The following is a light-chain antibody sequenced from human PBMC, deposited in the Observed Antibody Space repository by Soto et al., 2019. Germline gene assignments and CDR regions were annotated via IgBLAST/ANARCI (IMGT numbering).Light chain of an antibody. CDR1: SSNIGTYA. Sequence: QSVLTQSPSVSEAPRLTVTISCSGSSSNIGTYAVTWYQHLPGKAPKLLIYYDDVRPSGVSDRFSASKSGPSASLAIRGLHAGDEGDYYCATWDDSRNALVFGGGTKLAVL. CDR2: YDD. J-gene: IGLJ2*01. CDR3: ATWDDSRNALV. V-gene: IGLV1-36*01.